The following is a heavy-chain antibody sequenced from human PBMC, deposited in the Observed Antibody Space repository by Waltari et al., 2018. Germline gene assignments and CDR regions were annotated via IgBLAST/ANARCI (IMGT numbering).Heavy chain of an antibody. J-gene: IGHJ3*02. D-gene: IGHD4-17*01. CDR1: GGTFSSYT. CDR2: IIRIIGKA. V-gene: IGHV1-69*02. CDR3: ASVGHDYGDLDAFDI. Sequence: QVQLVQSGAEVKKPGSSVKVSCKASGGTFSSYTISWVRQAPGQGLEWMGRIIRIIGKANYAQKFQGRVTMTRDTSASTAYMELSSLRSEDTAVYYCASVGHDYGDLDAFDIWGQGTMVTISS.